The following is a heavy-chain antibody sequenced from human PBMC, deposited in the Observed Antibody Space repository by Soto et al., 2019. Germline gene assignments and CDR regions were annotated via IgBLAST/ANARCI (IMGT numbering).Heavy chain of an antibody. D-gene: IGHD3-22*01. CDR3: ARADYYDSSGYFNLDY. CDR1: GGTFSSYA. CDR2: IIPIFGTA. V-gene: IGHV1-69*13. J-gene: IGHJ4*02. Sequence: SVKVSCKASGGTFSSYAISGVGQARRRGREWMGGIIPIFGTANYAQKFQGRVTITADESTSTAYMELSSLRSEDTAVYYCARADYYDSSGYFNLDYWGQGTLVTVSS.